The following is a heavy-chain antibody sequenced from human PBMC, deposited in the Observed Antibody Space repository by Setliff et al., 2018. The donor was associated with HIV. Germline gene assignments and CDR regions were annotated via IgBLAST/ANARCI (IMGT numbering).Heavy chain of an antibody. CDR2: ISGSGDDT. Sequence: PGGSLRLSCAASEFTFNCYPMTWVRQAPGKGLEWVSSISGSGDDTQYVDSVKGRFTISRDNSKNTLYLQMSSLRADDTALYYCARQAHPRGFYGSSGLFDSWGQGTLVTVSS. V-gene: IGHV3-23*01. CDR1: EFTFNCYP. D-gene: IGHD3-22*01. J-gene: IGHJ4*02. CDR3: ARQAHPRGFYGSSGLFDS.